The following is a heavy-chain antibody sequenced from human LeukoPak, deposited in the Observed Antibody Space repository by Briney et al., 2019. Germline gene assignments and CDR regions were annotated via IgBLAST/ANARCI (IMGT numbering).Heavy chain of an antibody. CDR2: ISAYNGNT. CDR1: XXXXXSYG. D-gene: IGHD6-13*01. V-gene: IGHV1-18*01. CDR3: ARGDSSSWYGGSYYMDV. Sequence: ASVKXSXXXXXXXXXSYGISWVRQAPGQGLEWMGWISAYNGNTNYAQKLQGRVTMTTDTPTSTAYMELRSLRSDDTAVYYCARGDSSSWYGGSYYMDVWGKGTTVTVSS. J-gene: IGHJ6*03.